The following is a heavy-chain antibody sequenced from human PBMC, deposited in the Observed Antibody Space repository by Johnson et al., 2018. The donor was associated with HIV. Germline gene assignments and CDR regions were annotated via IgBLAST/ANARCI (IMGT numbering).Heavy chain of an antibody. J-gene: IGHJ3*02. CDR3: ARESGHAFDI. CDR2: IYTGGTT. D-gene: IGHD3-3*01. CDR1: GFTFSDYY. Sequence: VQLVESGGGLVQPGGSLRLSCAVSGFTFSDYYMRWIRQAPGKGLEWVSVIYTGGTTYYADSVKGRFTISRDNSKNTLYLQMNSLRAEDTAVYYCARESGHAFDIWGQGTVVTVSS. V-gene: IGHV3-66*01.